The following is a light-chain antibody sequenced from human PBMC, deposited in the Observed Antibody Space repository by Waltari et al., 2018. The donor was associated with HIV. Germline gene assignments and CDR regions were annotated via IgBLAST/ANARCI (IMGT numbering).Light chain of an antibody. V-gene: IGKV3-20*01. CDR1: QTLTTTS. CDR3: QQYGRSPTA. Sequence: EIVLTQSPGTLSLSPGERATLSCRASQTLTTTSLSWYQQTPAQAPRLLIHGASSRATGIPDRFVGSGSCTDFSLNITRLQPGDFAVYYCQQYGRSPTAFGGGTQVQIK. J-gene: IGKJ4*01. CDR2: GAS.